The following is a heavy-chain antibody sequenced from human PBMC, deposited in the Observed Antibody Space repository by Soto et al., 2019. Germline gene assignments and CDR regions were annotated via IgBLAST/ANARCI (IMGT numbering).Heavy chain of an antibody. CDR2: ISGNNGAT. Sequence: ASVKVSCKASGYTFANYGISWVRQAPGQGLEWMGWISGNNGATNYAPKVQDRITMTLDTSTGVASMALRSLRSDDTATYYCPRDMKYHRVTGNRFDSWGQGTLVTVSS. J-gene: IGHJ5*01. CDR3: PRDMKYHRVTGNRFDS. D-gene: IGHD1-1*01. CDR1: GYTFANYG. V-gene: IGHV1-18*04.